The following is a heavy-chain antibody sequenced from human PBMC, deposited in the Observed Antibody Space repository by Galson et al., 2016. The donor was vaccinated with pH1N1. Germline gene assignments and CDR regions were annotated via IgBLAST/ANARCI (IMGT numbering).Heavy chain of an antibody. CDR1: GYTFIGYY. D-gene: IGHD5-18*01. CDR3: ARDVRISLWLPDF. V-gene: IGHV1-2*04. Sequence: SVKVSCKASGYTFIGYYIHWVRQAPGQGLEWMGCINPKSGDTDYAHKFQGWVTMTRDTSISTAYMELRNLTSDDTAVYYCARDVRISLWLPDFWGQGTLATVSS. J-gene: IGHJ4*02. CDR2: INPKSGDT.